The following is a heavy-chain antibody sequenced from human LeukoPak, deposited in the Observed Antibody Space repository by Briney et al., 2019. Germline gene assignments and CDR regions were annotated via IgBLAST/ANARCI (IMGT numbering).Heavy chain of an antibody. CDR1: VGSITISSYY. V-gene: IGHV4-39*01. Sequence: PSETLSLTCTVSVGSITISSYYWGWIRQPQGKGLAWVGTIYYTGNTYYNPSLKSRVTISVDTSKNLFSLNLTSVTAADTAVCYCARALGIVAALDYYYMDVWGKGTTVTVSS. CDR3: ARALGIVAALDYYYMDV. J-gene: IGHJ6*03. D-gene: IGHD5-12*01. CDR2: IYYTGNT.